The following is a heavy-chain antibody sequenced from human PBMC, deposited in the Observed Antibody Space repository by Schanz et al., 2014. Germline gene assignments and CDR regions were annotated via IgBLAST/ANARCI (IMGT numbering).Heavy chain of an antibody. CDR3: ARGPSQGYSDGHNIGAYYYGMDV. Sequence: QVQLVQSGAEVKKPGSSVKVSCTASGGTFSSYTISWIRQAPGQGLEWMGRIIPVLAIADYAQKFQGGVTITADKSTSTASMELSSLRSEDTAVYYCARGPSQGYSDGHNIGAYYYGMDVWGQGTTVTVSS. D-gene: IGHD5-18*01. V-gene: IGHV1-69*02. CDR2: IIPVLAIA. CDR1: GGTFSSYT. J-gene: IGHJ6*02.